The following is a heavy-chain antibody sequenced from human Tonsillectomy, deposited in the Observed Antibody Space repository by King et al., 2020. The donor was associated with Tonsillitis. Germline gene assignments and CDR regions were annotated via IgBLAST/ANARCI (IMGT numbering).Heavy chain of an antibody. V-gene: IGHV5-51*01. CDR1: GYSFTSYW. Sequence: QLVQSGAEVKKPGESLKISCKGSGYSFTSYWIGWVRQMPGKGLEWMGIVYPGDSDTRYSPSFQGQVTISADKSISTAYLQWSSLKASDTAMYYCARGKLVKASYFYMDVWGKGTTVTVSS. J-gene: IGHJ6*03. CDR2: VYPGDSDT. D-gene: IGHD3-9*01. CDR3: ARGKLVKASYFYMDV.